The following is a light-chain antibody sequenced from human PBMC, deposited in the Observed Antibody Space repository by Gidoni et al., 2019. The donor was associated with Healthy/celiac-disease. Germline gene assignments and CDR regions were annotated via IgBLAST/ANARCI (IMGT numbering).Light chain of an antibody. J-gene: IGLJ2*01. Sequence: QSAPTQPAAVSGSPGQSITISCTGTSSDVGGYNYVSWYQQHPGKAPKLMIYDVSNRPSGVSNRFSGLQAEDEADDYCSSYTSRSTLVFGGGTKLTVL. CDR1: SSDVGGYNY. CDR2: DVS. V-gene: IGLV2-14*01. CDR3: SSYTSRSTLV.